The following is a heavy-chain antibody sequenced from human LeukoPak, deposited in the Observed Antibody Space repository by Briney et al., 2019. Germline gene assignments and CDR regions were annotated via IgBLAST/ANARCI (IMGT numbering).Heavy chain of an antibody. CDR1: GGSISSYY. CDR3: AREGSDIATTGTDC. J-gene: IGHJ4*02. Sequence: PSETLSLTCTVSGGSISSYYWSWIRQPPGKGLEWIGYIYYSGSTNYNPSLKSRVTISVDTSKNQFSLKLSSVTAADTAVYYCAREGSDIATTGTDCWGQGTLVTVSS. CDR2: IYYSGST. D-gene: IGHD6-13*01. V-gene: IGHV4-59*01.